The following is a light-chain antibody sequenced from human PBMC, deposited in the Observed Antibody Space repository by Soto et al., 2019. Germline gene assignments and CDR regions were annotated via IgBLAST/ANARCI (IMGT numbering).Light chain of an antibody. V-gene: IGLV1-44*01. CDR2: NNN. J-gene: IGLJ3*02. Sequence: QSVLAQPPSASGTPGQRVTISCAGSSSNIGSHTVNWYQQLPGTAPKLLIYNNNQRPSGVPDRFSGSKSGTSASLAISGLQSEDEADYYCQAYDYTLTASVFGGGTKVTVL. CDR1: SSNIGSHT. CDR3: QAYDYTLTASV.